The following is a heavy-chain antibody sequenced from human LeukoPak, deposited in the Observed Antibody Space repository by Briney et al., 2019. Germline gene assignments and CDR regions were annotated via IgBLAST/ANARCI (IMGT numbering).Heavy chain of an antibody. CDR2: IIPIFGTA. J-gene: IGHJ4*02. V-gene: IGHV1-69*13. D-gene: IGHD5-24*01. Sequence: AASVKVSCKASGGTFSSYAISWVRQAPGQGLEWMGGIIPIFGTANYAQEFQGRVTITADESTSTAYMELSSLRSEDTAVYYCARVRDPRLYYFDYWGQGTLVTVSS. CDR1: GGTFSSYA. CDR3: ARVRDPRLYYFDY.